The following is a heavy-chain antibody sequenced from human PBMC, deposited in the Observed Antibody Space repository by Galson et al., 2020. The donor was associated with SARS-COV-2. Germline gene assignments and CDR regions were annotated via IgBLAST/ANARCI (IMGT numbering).Heavy chain of an antibody. CDR2: IYSGGRT. J-gene: IGHJ2*01. CDR3: AREGAQKRFCSGGVCYGGWYFDL. D-gene: IGHD2-8*02. V-gene: IGHV3-66*01. CDR1: GFSVSSNY. Sequence: GGSLRLSCAASGFSVSSNYMSWVRQAPGKGLEWVSVIYSGGRTYYADSVKGRFTISRDNSKNTLFLQMNSLRAEDTSVYYCAREGAQKRFCSGGVCYGGWYFDLWGRGTLVTVSS.